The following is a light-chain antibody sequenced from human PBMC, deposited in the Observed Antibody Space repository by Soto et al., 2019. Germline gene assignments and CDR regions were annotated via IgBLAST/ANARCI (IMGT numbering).Light chain of an antibody. J-gene: IGKJ5*01. CDR1: QSVSSN. V-gene: IGKV3-15*01. Sequence: EIVMMQSPATRSEYTDERATVSCRASQSVSSNLAWYQQKPGQAPRLLIYGASTRATGIPARFSGSGSGTEFTLTISSLQSEDFAVYYCHQYDNWPKTFGQGTRLEI. CDR3: HQYDNWPKT. CDR2: GAS.